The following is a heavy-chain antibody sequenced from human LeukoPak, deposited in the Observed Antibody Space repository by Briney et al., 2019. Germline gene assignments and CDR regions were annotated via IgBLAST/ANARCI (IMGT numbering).Heavy chain of an antibody. D-gene: IGHD6-13*01. Sequence: SETLSLTCTVSGGSISSYYWSWIRQPPGKGLEWIGYIYYSGSTNYNPSLKSRVTISVDTSKNQFSLKLSSVTAADTAVYYCASSIAAAGTRPLAIDYWGQGTLVTVSS. CDR1: GGSISSYY. J-gene: IGHJ4*02. CDR2: IYYSGST. CDR3: ASSIAAAGTRPLAIDY. V-gene: IGHV4-59*08.